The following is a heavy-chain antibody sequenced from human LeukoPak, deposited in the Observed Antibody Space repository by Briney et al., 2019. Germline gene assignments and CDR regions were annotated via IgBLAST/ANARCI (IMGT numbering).Heavy chain of an antibody. CDR3: ARSGYDSSGYNHGWFDP. CDR2: IYYSGST. D-gene: IGHD3-22*01. Sequence: SETLSLTCAVSGGSISSGGYSWSWIRQPPGKGLEWIGYIYYSGSTYYNPSLKSRVTISVDTSKNQFSLKLSSVTAADTAVYYCARSGYDSSGYNHGWFDPWGQGTLVTVSS. J-gene: IGHJ5*02. V-gene: IGHV4-30-4*07. CDR1: GGSISSGGYS.